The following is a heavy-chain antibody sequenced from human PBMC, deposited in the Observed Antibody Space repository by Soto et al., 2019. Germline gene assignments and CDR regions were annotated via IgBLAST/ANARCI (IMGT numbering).Heavy chain of an antibody. CDR2: IIPIFGTA. CDR1: GGTFSSYA. Sequence: SVKVACKACGGTFSSYAISWVRQAPGQGLEWMGGIIPIFGTANYAQKFQGRVTITADESTSTAYMELSSLRSEDTAVYYCARDPAVAWKGGMDVWGQGTTVTVS. V-gene: IGHV1-69*13. J-gene: IGHJ6*02. D-gene: IGHD1-1*01. CDR3: ARDPAVAWKGGMDV.